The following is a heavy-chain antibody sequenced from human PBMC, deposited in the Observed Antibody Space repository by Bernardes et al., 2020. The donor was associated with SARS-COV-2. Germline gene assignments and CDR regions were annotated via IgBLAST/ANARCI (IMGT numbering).Heavy chain of an antibody. Sequence: GGSLRLSCAASGFTFSNACMSWVRQAPGKGLEWVGRIKSKTDGGTTDYAAPVKGRFTISRDDSKNTLYLQMNSLKTEDTAVYYCTTGGAITIFGVVIVMDAFDIWGQGTMVTVSS. V-gene: IGHV3-15*01. J-gene: IGHJ3*02. D-gene: IGHD3-3*01. CDR2: IKSKTDGGTT. CDR1: GFTFSNAC. CDR3: TTGGAITIFGVVIVMDAFDI.